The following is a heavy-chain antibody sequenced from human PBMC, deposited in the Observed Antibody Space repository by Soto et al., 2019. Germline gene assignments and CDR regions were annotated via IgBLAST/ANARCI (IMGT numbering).Heavy chain of an antibody. V-gene: IGHV1-24*01. CDR1: GYTLTELS. CDR3: ATDQGYCSGGSCSFRH. D-gene: IGHD2-15*01. CDR2: FDPEDGET. J-gene: IGHJ1*01. Sequence: ASVNVSCKVSGYTLTELSMHWVRQAPGKGLEWMGGFDPEDGETIYAQKFQGRVTMTEDTSTDTAYMEMSSLRSEDTAVYYCATDQGYCSGGSCSFRHWGQGTLVTVSS.